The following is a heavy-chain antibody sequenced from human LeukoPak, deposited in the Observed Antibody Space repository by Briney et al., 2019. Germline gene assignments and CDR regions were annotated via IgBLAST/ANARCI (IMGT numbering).Heavy chain of an antibody. V-gene: IGHV3-23*01. CDR2: ISGSGGRT. CDR1: GFTFSSYA. Sequence: GGSLRLSCAASGFTFSSYAMSWVRQAPEKGLEWVSAISGSGGRTYYADSVKGRFTISRDNSMNTLYLQMNSLRAEDTAVYYCAKCITVAGTSENNWFDPWGQGTLVTVSS. J-gene: IGHJ5*02. CDR3: AKCITVAGTSENNWFDP. D-gene: IGHD6-19*01.